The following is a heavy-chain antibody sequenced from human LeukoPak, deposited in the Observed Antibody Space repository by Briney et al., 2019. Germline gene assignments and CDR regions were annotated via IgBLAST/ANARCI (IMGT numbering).Heavy chain of an antibody. CDR1: GGSISSGSYY. D-gene: IGHD5-18*01. Sequence: PSETLSLTCTVSGGSISSGSYYWSWIRQPPGKGLEWIGEINHSGSTNYNPSLKSRVTISVDTSKNQFSLKLSSVTAADTAVYYCARGRRSRIQLWPILEPNWFDPWGQGTLVTVSS. V-gene: IGHV4-39*07. CDR2: INHSGST. CDR3: ARGRRSRIQLWPILEPNWFDP. J-gene: IGHJ5*02.